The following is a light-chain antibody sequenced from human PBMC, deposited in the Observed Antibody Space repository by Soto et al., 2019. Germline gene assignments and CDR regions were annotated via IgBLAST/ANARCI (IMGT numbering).Light chain of an antibody. J-gene: IGLJ1*01. CDR2: DVS. V-gene: IGLV2-11*01. CDR1: SSDVGGYNY. Sequence: QSGLTQPRSLSFSPGQSVTISCSGTSSDVGGYNYVSWYQQHPGKAPKLMIYDVSKRPSGVPDRFSGSKSGNTASLTISGLQAEDEADYYCCSYAGSYTFVFGIGTKVTVL. CDR3: CSYAGSYTFV.